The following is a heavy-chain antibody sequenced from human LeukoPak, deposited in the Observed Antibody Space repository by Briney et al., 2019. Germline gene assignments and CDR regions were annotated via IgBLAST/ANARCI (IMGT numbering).Heavy chain of an antibody. CDR1: GYSFTSYW. D-gene: IGHD5-18*01. V-gene: IGHV5-51*01. Sequence: GESLKISCKGSGYSFTSYWIGWVRQMPGKGLEWMGIIYPGDSDTRYSPSFEGQVTISADKSISTAYLQWSSLKASDTAMYYCARRGYSYGVSGALDIRGQGTKVTVSS. CDR2: IYPGDSDT. J-gene: IGHJ3*02. CDR3: ARRGYSYGVSGALDI.